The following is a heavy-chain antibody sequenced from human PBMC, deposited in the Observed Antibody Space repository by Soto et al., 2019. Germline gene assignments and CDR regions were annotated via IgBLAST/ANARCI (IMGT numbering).Heavy chain of an antibody. CDR1: GFTFSSYA. Sequence: QVQLVESGGGVVQPGRSLRLSCAASGFTFSSYAMHWVRQAPGKGLEWVAVISYDGSNKYYADSVKGRFTISRDNSKNTLYLQMNSLGAEDTAVYYCARDPYYYDSSGYNGYFQHWGQGTLVTVSS. J-gene: IGHJ1*01. D-gene: IGHD3-22*01. V-gene: IGHV3-30-3*01. CDR3: ARDPYYYDSSGYNGYFQH. CDR2: ISYDGSNK.